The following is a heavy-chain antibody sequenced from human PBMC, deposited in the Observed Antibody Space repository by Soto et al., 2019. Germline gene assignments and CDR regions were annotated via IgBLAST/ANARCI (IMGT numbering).Heavy chain of an antibody. D-gene: IGHD4-17*01. J-gene: IGHJ5*02. CDR2: ISYDGSNK. CDR1: GFTFSSYA. V-gene: IGHV3-30-3*01. Sequence: QVQLVESGGGVVQPGRSLRLSCAASGFTFSSYAMHWVRQAPGKGLEWVAVISYDGSNKYYADSVKGRFTISRDNSKNTLYLQMNSMRAEDTAVYYCARALADYGCYGWFDPWGQGTLVTVSS. CDR3: ARALADYGCYGWFDP.